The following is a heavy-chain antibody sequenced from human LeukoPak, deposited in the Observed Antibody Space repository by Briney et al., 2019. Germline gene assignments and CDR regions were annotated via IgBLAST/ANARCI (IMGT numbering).Heavy chain of an antibody. J-gene: IGHJ4*02. V-gene: IGHV4-34*01. D-gene: IGHD3-10*01. Sequence: SETLSLTCAVYGGSFSGSYWSWIRQPPGKGLEWLGEIIHSERTNYNPPLKKRITISVDTSKNQFSLKLSSVTAADTAVYYCARGRITMVRGGHTRSHLKRAPFDYWGQGTLVTVSS. CDR3: ARGRITMVRGGHTRSHLKRAPFDY. CDR1: GGSFSGSY. CDR2: IIHSERT.